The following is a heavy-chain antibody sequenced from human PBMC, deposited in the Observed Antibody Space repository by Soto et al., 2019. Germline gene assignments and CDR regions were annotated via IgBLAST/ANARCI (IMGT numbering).Heavy chain of an antibody. CDR1: GGSISSGGYS. Sequence: PSETLSLTCAVSGGSISSGGYSWSWIRQPPGKGLEWIGYIYHSGSTYYNPSLKSRVTISVDRSKNQFSLKLSSVTAADTAVYYCARGNTALEPYFDYWGQGTLVTVSS. CDR2: IYHSGST. V-gene: IGHV4-30-2*01. D-gene: IGHD5-18*01. J-gene: IGHJ4*02. CDR3: ARGNTALEPYFDY.